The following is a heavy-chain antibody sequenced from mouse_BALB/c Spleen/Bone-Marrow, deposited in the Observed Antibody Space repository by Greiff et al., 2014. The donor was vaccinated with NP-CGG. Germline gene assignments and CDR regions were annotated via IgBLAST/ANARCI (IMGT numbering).Heavy chain of an antibody. CDR1: GYSFTGDW. V-gene: IGHV1-87*01. CDR2: FYPGDGDT. CDR3: ARIFFNGTSAY. J-gene: IGHJ2*01. Sequence: QVQLQQPGAELARPGASVKLSCKASGYSFTGDWVRWGKQRLGGGLVWSGIFYPGDGDTKYTQTFKGKTSLTADKSSNPAYMQLKTVTSEDSAVYYCARIFFNGTSAYWGQGTTLTVSS. D-gene: IGHD6-1*01.